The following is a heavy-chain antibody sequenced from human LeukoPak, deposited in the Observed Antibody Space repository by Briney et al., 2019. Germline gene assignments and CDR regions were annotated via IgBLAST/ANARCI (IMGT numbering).Heavy chain of an antibody. CDR2: INSDGSST. CDR3: ARGGRRDYFDY. V-gene: IGHV3-74*01. J-gene: IGHJ4*02. D-gene: IGHD3-16*01. Sequence: PGGSLRLSCAASGFTFSSYWMHWVRQAPGKGLVWVSRINSDGSSTSYADSVKGRFTISRDNAKNTLYLQMNSLRAEDTAVYYCARGGRRDYFDYWGQGTLVTVSS. CDR1: GFTFSSYW.